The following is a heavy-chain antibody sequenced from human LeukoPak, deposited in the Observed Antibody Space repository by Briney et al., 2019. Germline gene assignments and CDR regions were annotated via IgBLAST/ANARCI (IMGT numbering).Heavy chain of an antibody. CDR2: IYHSGST. CDR3: ARGTVSSGYFDY. CDR1: GCSISSGGYS. D-gene: IGHD4-17*01. J-gene: IGHJ4*02. Sequence: SQTVSLTCAVSGCSISSGGYSWSWIRQPPGKGLEWIGYIYHSGSTYYNPSLKSRVTISVDRSKNQFSLKLSSVTAADTAVYYCARGTVSSGYFDYWGQGTLVTVSS. V-gene: IGHV4-30-2*01.